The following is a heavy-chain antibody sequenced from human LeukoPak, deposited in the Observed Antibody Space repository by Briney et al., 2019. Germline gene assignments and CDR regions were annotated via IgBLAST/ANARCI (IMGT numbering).Heavy chain of an antibody. V-gene: IGHV3-9*01. Sequence: GGSLRLSCAASGFTFSGSALHWVRQASGKGLEWVSGISWNSDFIVYGDSVKGRFTISRDNAKNSLYLQMNSLRAEDTALYYCAKSHGAGRYYPLEYWGQGTLLTVSS. CDR3: AKSHGAGRYYPLEY. D-gene: IGHD3-10*01. CDR2: ISWNSDFI. J-gene: IGHJ4*02. CDR1: GFTFSGSA.